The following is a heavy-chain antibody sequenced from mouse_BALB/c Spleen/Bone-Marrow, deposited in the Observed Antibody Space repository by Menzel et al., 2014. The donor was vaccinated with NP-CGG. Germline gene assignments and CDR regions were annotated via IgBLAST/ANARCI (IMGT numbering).Heavy chain of an antibody. V-gene: IGHV14-3*02. D-gene: IGHD1-1*01. CDR2: IDPANGNT. CDR3: ARYYYGFYFDY. Sequence: EVQVVESRAELVKPGASVKLSCTASGFNIKDTYMHWVKQRPEQGLEWIGRIDPANGNTKYDPKFQGKATITADTSSNTAYLQLSSLTSEDTTVYYCARYYYGFYFDYWGQGTTLTVSS. CDR1: GFNIKDTY. J-gene: IGHJ2*01.